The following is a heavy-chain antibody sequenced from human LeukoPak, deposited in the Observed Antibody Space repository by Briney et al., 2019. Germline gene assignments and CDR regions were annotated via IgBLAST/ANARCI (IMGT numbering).Heavy chain of an antibody. D-gene: IGHD4-23*01. V-gene: IGHV5-51*01. Sequence: GESLKISCKGSVYSFSNYWIAWVRQMTGKGLEWMGIIHPGDSDTRYSPSFQGQVTISGDKSISTAYLQWSSLKASDTAMYYCARYDYGGNSGFNYWGQGTQVTVSS. J-gene: IGHJ4*02. CDR3: ARYDYGGNSGFNY. CDR1: VYSFSNYW. CDR2: IHPGDSDT.